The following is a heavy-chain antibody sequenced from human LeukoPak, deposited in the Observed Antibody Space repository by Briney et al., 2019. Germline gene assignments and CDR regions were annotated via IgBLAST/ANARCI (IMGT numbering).Heavy chain of an antibody. CDR3: ARDYYYGLDV. V-gene: IGHV3-74*01. CDR1: GFTFSSYW. Sequence: GGSLRLSCAVSGFTFSSYWIHWVRQAPGKGLVWVSRFSNDEGRTVYADSVKGRFTISRDNAKNTLYLQMDSPRADDTAVYYCARDYYYGLDVWGQGTTVTVSS. J-gene: IGHJ6*02. CDR2: FSNDEGRT.